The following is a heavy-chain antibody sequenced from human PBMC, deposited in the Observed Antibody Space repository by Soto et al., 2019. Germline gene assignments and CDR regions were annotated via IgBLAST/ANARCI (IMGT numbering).Heavy chain of an antibody. CDR2: THYSGST. CDR1: GGSISSGDYY. Sequence: SETLSLTCTVSGGSISSGDYYWSWIRQHPGKGLEWIGYTHYSGSTYYNPSLKSRVTISVDTSKNQFSLKLRSVTAADTAVYYCARDNGEQQLTNYYYGMDVWGQGSTVTVSS. J-gene: IGHJ6*02. D-gene: IGHD6-13*01. CDR3: ARDNGEQQLTNYYYGMDV. V-gene: IGHV4-31*03.